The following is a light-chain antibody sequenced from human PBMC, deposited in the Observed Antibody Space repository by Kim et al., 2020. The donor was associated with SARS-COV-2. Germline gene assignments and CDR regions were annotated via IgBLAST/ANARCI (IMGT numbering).Light chain of an antibody. J-gene: IGKJ1*01. CDR3: HQYVSSTWT. CDR2: GAS. V-gene: IGKV3-20*01. Sequence: EIVLTQSPGTLSLSPGERATLSCRASQSLSSTYISWYQQKPGQAPRLLIYGASTRATGIPDRFSGSGSGTDFTLTISRLEPEDFAVYYCHQYVSSTWTFGQGTKVDIK. CDR1: QSLSSTY.